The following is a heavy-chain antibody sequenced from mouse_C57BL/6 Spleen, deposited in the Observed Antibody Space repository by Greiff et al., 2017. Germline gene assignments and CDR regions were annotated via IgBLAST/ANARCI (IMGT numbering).Heavy chain of an antibody. D-gene: IGHD2-1*01. Sequence: EVKLVESGEGLVKPGGSLKLSCAASGFTFSSYAMSWVRQTPEKRLEWVAYISSGGDYIYYADTVKGRFTISRDNAKNTLYLQRSSLTSEDTAMYYCERGNYLGYWGQGTLVTVSA. V-gene: IGHV5S21*01. J-gene: IGHJ3*01. CDR1: GFTFSSYA. CDR2: ISSGGDYI. CDR3: ERGNYLGY.